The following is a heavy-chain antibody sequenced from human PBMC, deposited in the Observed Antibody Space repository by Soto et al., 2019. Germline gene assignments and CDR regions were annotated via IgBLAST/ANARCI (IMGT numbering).Heavy chain of an antibody. CDR1: GGSISSSSYY. V-gene: IGHV4-39*07. D-gene: IGHD3-9*01. CDR3: ASSHYDFMTGYVKYGMDV. CDR2: IYHSGST. J-gene: IGHJ6*02. Sequence: PSETLSLTCTVSGGSISSSSYYWGWIRQPPGKGLEWIGSIYHSGSTYYNPSLQSRVTISVDTSKNQFSLKLNSVTAADTAVYYCASSHYDFMTGYVKYGMDVWGLGTTVTVS.